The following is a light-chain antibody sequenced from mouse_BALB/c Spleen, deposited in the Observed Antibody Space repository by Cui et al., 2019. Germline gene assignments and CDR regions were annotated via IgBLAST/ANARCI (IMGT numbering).Light chain of an antibody. CDR2: GTS. J-gene: IGKJ5*01. CDR1: SSVSY. CDR3: QQYHSYPLT. V-gene: IGKV4-61*01. Sequence: QIVLTQSPAILSASPGAKVTMTCSASSSVSYMYRYQQKPGSSPKPWIYGTSNLASGVPARFSGSGSGTSYSLTSSSMEAEDAATYYCQQYHSYPLTFGAGTKLELK.